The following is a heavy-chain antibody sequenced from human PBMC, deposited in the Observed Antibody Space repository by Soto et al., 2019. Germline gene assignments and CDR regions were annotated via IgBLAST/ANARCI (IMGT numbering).Heavy chain of an antibody. CDR1: GFTFSSYW. V-gene: IGHV3-7*01. Sequence: PGGSLRLSCAASGFTFSSYWMSWVRQAPGKGLEWVANIKQDGSEKYYVDSVKGRFTISRDNAKNSLYLQMNSLRAEDTAVYYCARDKCGSSTSCSEVYYYYYYMDVWGKGTTVTVSS. CDR3: ARDKCGSSTSCSEVYYYYYYMDV. D-gene: IGHD2-2*01. CDR2: IKQDGSEK. J-gene: IGHJ6*03.